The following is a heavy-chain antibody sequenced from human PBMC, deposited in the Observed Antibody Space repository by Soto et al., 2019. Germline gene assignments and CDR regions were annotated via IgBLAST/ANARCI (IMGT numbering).Heavy chain of an antibody. D-gene: IGHD3-10*01. CDR2: IYYSGST. V-gene: IGHV4-39*01. Sequence: PSETLSLTCIVSGGSISSSSYYWGWIRQPPGKGLEWIVSIYYSGSTYYNPSLESRVTISVDTSKNQFSLKLSSVTAADTAVYSCAILRGYLDYWGQGTLVTVSS. CDR3: AILRGYLDY. CDR1: GGSISSSSYY. J-gene: IGHJ4*02.